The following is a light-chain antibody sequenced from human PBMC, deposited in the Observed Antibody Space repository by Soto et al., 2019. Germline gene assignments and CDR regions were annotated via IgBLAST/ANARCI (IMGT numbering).Light chain of an antibody. Sequence: EIVMTQSPATLSVSPWETATLSCRASQSVSNNVAWYQQKPGQAPRLLILGASTRATGIPARFSGSGSGTEFTLSISSRQSEDFAVYYCQQYNNWPPPITFGQGTRLEIK. CDR3: QQYNNWPPPIT. CDR1: QSVSNN. J-gene: IGKJ5*01. CDR2: GAS. V-gene: IGKV3-15*01.